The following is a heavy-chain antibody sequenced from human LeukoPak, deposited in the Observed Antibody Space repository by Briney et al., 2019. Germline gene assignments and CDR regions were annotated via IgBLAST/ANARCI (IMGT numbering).Heavy chain of an antibody. CDR1: GYTFTGYY. Sequence: ASVTVSCKASGYTFTGYYMHWVRQAPGQGLEWMGWINPNSGGTNYAQKFQGRVTMTRDTSISTAYMELSRLRSDDTAVYYCAREARDGYNYYFDYWGQGTLVTASS. CDR3: AREARDGYNYYFDY. V-gene: IGHV1-2*02. J-gene: IGHJ4*02. CDR2: INPNSGGT. D-gene: IGHD5-24*01.